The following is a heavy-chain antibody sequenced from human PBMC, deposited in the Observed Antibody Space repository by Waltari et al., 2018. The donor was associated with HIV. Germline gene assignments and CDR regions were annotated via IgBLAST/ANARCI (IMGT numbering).Heavy chain of an antibody. J-gene: IGHJ4*02. V-gene: IGHV3-33*01. CDR1: GFTFSNFA. CDR2: FWSDGAEI. D-gene: IGHD6-6*01. Sequence: QVQLVESGGGVVQPGTSLTLSCAVSGFTFSNFAIHWVRQSPGNRLEWWAVFWSDGAEISYADSVKGRFTISKDSSQKTLYLHLTSLRAEDTALYYCARGYSSSRWIPLYHWGRGTLVTVSS. CDR3: ARGYSSSRWIPLYH.